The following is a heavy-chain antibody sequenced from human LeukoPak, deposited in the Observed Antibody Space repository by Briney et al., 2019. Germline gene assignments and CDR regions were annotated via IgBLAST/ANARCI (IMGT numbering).Heavy chain of an antibody. D-gene: IGHD4-11*01. CDR2: VDPDDGQR. J-gene: IGHJ5*02. Sequence: ASVKVSCKISGYTLNDISMHWVRQPPGKGLEWMGGVDPDDGQRVYAQKFQGRVTMTEDTSTNTAYMELSRLRSEDTAVYFCAAVSGHYTLLDAWGRGALVTVST. CDR3: AAVSGHYTLLDA. CDR1: GYTLNDIS. V-gene: IGHV1-24*01.